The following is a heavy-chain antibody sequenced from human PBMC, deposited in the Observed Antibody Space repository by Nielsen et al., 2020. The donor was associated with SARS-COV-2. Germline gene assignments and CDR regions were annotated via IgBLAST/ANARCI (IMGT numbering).Heavy chain of an antibody. CDR2: ISYDGSNK. V-gene: IGHV3-30*12. Sequence: GESLKISCAASGFTFSGYDLHWVRQAPGKGLEWVAVISYDGSNKYYADSVKGRFTISRDNSKNTLFLEMNRLRVEDTAVYYCVRGVDHVYWGQGTLVTVSS. J-gene: IGHJ4*02. CDR3: VRGVDHVY. D-gene: IGHD3-3*01. CDR1: GFTFSGYD.